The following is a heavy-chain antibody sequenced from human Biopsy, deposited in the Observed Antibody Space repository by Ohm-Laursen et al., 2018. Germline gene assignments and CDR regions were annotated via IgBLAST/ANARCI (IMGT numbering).Heavy chain of an antibody. V-gene: IGHV3-21*01. D-gene: IGHD2-2*01. CDR3: ARESALKWYQSLSYFNGMDV. CDR2: ISSRSSDI. CDR1: GFIFSTYT. Sequence: GQTLSLTCAASGFIFSTYTMNWVRQAPGEGLEWVSSISSRSSDIYYADSVKGRFTISRDNAKNSLFLHMNSLRAEDTAVYYCARESALKWYQSLSYFNGMDVWGQGTTVTVPS. J-gene: IGHJ6*02.